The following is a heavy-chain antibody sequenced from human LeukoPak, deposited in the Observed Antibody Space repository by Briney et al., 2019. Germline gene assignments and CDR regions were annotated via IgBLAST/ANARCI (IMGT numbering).Heavy chain of an antibody. CDR2: ISAYNGNT. V-gene: IGHV1-18*01. CDR1: GYTFTSYG. CDR3: ASAPGYMVRGVIGYFDY. J-gene: IGHJ4*02. D-gene: IGHD3-10*01. Sequence: ASVKVSCKASGYTFTSYGISWVRQAPGQGLEWMGWISAYNGNTNYAQKLQGRVTMTTDTSTSTAYMELRSLRSDDTAVYYCASAPGYMVRGVIGYFDYWGQGTLVTVSS.